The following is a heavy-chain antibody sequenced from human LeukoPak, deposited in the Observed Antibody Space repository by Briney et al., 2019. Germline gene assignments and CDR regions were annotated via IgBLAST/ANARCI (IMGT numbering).Heavy chain of an antibody. Sequence: GGSLRLSSAASGFTFSSYAMHWVRQAPGKGLEWVAVISYDGSNKYYADSVKGRFTISRDNSKNTLYLQMNSLRAEDTAVYYCARVPLRYFDWLPSAVPFDYWGQGTLVTVSS. D-gene: IGHD3-9*01. J-gene: IGHJ4*02. V-gene: IGHV3-30*04. CDR2: ISYDGSNK. CDR1: GFTFSSYA. CDR3: ARVPLRYFDWLPSAVPFDY.